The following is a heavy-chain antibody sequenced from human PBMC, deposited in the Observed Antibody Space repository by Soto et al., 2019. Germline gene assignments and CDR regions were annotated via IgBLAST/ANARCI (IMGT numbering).Heavy chain of an antibody. V-gene: IGHV3-21*04. CDR2: ISSSSSYI. J-gene: IGHJ3*02. Sequence: GGSLRLSCAASGFTFSSYSMNWVRQAPGKGLEWVSSISSSSSYIYYADSVKGRFTISRDNSKNTLYLQMNSLRAEDTAVYYCAKDFYSKQATAFDIWGQGTMVTVSS. CDR1: GFTFSSYS. CDR3: AKDFYSKQATAFDI. D-gene: IGHD1-26*01.